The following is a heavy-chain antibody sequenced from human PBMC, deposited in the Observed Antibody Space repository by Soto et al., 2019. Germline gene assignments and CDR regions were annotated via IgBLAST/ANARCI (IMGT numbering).Heavy chain of an antibody. CDR3: ATVRISGSYYRRYYYYYGMDV. V-gene: IGHV1-24*01. Sequence: ASVKVSCKVSGYTLTELSMHWVRQAPGKGLEWMGGFDPEDGETIYAQKLQGRVTMTEDTSTDTAYMEVSSLRSEDTAVYYCATVRISGSYYRRYYYYYGMDVWGQGTTVTVSS. J-gene: IGHJ6*02. CDR2: FDPEDGET. CDR1: GYTLTELS. D-gene: IGHD3-10*01.